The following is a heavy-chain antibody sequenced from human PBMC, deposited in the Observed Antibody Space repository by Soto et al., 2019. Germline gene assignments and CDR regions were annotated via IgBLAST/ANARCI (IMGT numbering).Heavy chain of an antibody. CDR2: ISSSSI. J-gene: IGHJ4*02. CDR3: VKERYGSGSYPYFDY. V-gene: IGHV3-48*02. D-gene: IGHD3-10*01. CDR1: GFNFSSYS. Sequence: GGSLRLSCAASGFNFSSYSMNWVRQAPGKGLEWVAYISSSSIYYADSVKGRFTISRDNAKNSLYLQMNSLIDEDTSLYYCVKERYGSGSYPYFDYWGQGTPVTVSS.